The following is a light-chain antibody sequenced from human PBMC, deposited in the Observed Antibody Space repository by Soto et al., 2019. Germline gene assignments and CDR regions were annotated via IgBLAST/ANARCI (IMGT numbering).Light chain of an antibody. CDR2: GAS. J-gene: IGKJ4*01. CDR1: QSVASNY. CDR3: QQYGESPLT. V-gene: IGKV3-20*01. Sequence: EIVLTQSPGTLSLSPGERATLSCRASQSVASNYLAWYQQKPGRAPRLLIYGASSRATDIPDRFSGTGSGTDFTLTVSRLEPEDFAVYYCQQYGESPLTFGGGTKVDIK.